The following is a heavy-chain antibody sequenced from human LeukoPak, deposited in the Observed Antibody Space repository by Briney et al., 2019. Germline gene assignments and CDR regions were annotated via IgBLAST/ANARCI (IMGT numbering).Heavy chain of an antibody. CDR1: GYTFTGYY. J-gene: IGHJ4*02. CDR3: ARVKRGQYRNYAPFDY. Sequence: ASVKVSCKASGYTFTGYYMHWVRQAPGQGLEWMGRINPNSGGTNYAQKFQGRVTITADESTSTAYMELSSLRSEDTAVYYCARVKRGQYRNYAPFDYWGQGTLVTVSS. CDR2: INPNSGGT. V-gene: IGHV1-2*06. D-gene: IGHD1-7*01.